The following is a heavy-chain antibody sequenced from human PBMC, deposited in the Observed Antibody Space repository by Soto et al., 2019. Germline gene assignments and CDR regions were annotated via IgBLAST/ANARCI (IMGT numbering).Heavy chain of an antibody. Sequence: SETLSLTCTVSGGSVSSGSYYWSWIRQPPGKGLEWIGYIYYSGSTNYNPSLKSRVTISVDTSKNQFSLKLSSVTAADTAVYYCARGFAATMWVWFDPWGQGTLVTVSS. CDR3: ARGFAATMWVWFDP. J-gene: IGHJ5*02. V-gene: IGHV4-61*01. CDR2: IYYSGST. D-gene: IGHD2-15*01. CDR1: GGSVSSGSYY.